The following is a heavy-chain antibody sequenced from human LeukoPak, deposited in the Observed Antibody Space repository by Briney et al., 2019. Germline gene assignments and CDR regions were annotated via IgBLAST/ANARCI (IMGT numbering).Heavy chain of an antibody. V-gene: IGHV3-30*02. CDR1: GFSFSTYI. Sequence: GGSLRLSCAASGFSFSTYIMNWVRQAPGKGLEWVAFIRYDGSNKYYADSVKGRFTISRDNSKNTLYLQMNSLRAEDTAVYYCAKYCSSTSCLDYWGQGTLVTVSS. CDR2: IRYDGSNK. J-gene: IGHJ4*02. CDR3: AKYCSSTSCLDY. D-gene: IGHD2-2*01.